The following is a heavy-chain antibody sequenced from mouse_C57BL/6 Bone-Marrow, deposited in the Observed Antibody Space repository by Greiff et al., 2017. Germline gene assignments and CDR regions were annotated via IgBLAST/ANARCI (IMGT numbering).Heavy chain of an antibody. CDR1: GYSFTDYN. D-gene: IGHD2-1*01. CDR2: INPNYGTT. CDR3: TRTVYYYHFDY. Sequence: EVQLQESGPELVKPGASVKISCKASGYSFTDYNMNWVKQSNGKSLEWIGVINPNYGTTNYNQKFKGKATLTADQSSSTAYMQRNSLTSEDSAVYYCTRTVYYYHFDYWGQGTTLTVSS. J-gene: IGHJ2*01. V-gene: IGHV1-39*01.